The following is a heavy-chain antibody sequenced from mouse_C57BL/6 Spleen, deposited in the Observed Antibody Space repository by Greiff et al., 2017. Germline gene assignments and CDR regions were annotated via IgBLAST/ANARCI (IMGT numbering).Heavy chain of an antibody. CDR3: ARKLGRGGFDY. CDR2: IDPSDSYT. V-gene: IGHV1-50*01. Sequence: QVQLQQPGAELVKPGASVKLSCKASGYTFTSYWMQWVKQRPGQGLEWIGEIDPSDSYTNYNQTFKGKATLTVDTSSSTAYMQLSSLTSEDSAVYYCARKLGRGGFDYWGQGTTLTVSS. CDR1: GYTFTSYW. J-gene: IGHJ2*01. D-gene: IGHD4-1*01.